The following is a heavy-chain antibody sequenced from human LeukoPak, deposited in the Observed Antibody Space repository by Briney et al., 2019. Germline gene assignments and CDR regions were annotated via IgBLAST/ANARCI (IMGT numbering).Heavy chain of an antibody. CDR3: VRQSMWNWYFDL. CDR2: IYHSGST. J-gene: IGHJ2*01. Sequence: SETLSLTCTVSGGSISSGGYYWSWIRQPPGKGLEWIGYIYHSGSTYYNPSLKSRVTISVDTSKNQFSLKLSSVTAADTAVYYCVRQSMWNWYFDLWGRGTLVTVSS. D-gene: IGHD2-21*01. CDR1: GGSISSGGYY. V-gene: IGHV4-30-2*02.